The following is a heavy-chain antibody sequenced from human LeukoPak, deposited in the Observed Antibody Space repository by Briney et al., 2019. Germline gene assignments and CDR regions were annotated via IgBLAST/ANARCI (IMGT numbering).Heavy chain of an antibody. Sequence: PGKSLRLSCAASGFSFGSYGLSWVRQAPGMGLQWVAFISGHTGTTRYADSVEGRFTISRDNAKNSLYLQMNSLRAEDTAVYYCANFDARTLRYFDRGGYFDYWGQGTLVTVSS. CDR2: ISGHTGTT. CDR1: GFSFGSYG. V-gene: IGHV3-48*04. D-gene: IGHD3-9*01. CDR3: ANFDARTLRYFDRGGYFDY. J-gene: IGHJ4*02.